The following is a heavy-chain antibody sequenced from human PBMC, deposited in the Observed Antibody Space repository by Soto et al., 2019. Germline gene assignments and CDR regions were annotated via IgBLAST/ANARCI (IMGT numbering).Heavy chain of an antibody. CDR3: VRDFKHFADFLEWEKKDV. CDR2: IYYTGST. Sequence: QVRLQESGPGLVKPSETLSLSCTVSGASVSGTSYQWTWIRQPPGKGLEWLGYIYYTGSTHYNPSVKSRITMSVDTSKNQFSLKLSSVTAADTAVYYCVRDFKHFADFLEWEKKDVWGQGTTVTVSS. V-gene: IGHV4-61*01. CDR1: GASVSGTSYQ. J-gene: IGHJ6*02. D-gene: IGHD3-3*01.